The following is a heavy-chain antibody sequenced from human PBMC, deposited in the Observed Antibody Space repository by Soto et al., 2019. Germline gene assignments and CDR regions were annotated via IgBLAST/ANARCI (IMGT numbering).Heavy chain of an antibody. J-gene: IGHJ4*02. D-gene: IGHD6-13*01. CDR2: ISGSGGRT. CDR3: AKDQGYSSSCYYY. CDR1: GVTFSSYA. Sequence: PGGSLRLSCAASGVTFSSYAMSWVRQAPGKGLEWVSAISGSGGRTYYADSVEGRFTISRDNSKNTLYLQMNSLRAEDTAVYYCAKDQGYSSSCYYYWGQGTLVTVSS. V-gene: IGHV3-23*01.